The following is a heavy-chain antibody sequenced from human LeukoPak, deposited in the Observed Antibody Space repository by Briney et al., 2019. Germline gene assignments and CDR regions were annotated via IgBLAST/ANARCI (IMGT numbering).Heavy chain of an antibody. Sequence: SETLSLTCTVSGGSISSYYWSWIRQPPGKGLEWIGYIYYSGSTNYNPSLKSRVTISVDTSKNQFSLKLGSVTAADTSVYYCARRPPNSGSYYGPSGLDYWGQGTLVTVSS. V-gene: IGHV4-59*12. CDR3: ARRPPNSGSYYGPSGLDY. CDR2: IYYSGST. J-gene: IGHJ4*02. CDR1: GGSISSYY. D-gene: IGHD1-26*01.